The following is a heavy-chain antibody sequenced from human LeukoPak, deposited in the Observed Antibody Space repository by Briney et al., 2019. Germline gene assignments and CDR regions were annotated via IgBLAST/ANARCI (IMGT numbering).Heavy chain of an antibody. Sequence: ASVKVSCQASGYTFTSYGISWVRQAPGQGLEWMGWISAYNGNTNYAQKFQGRVTMTTDTSTSTAYMELRSLRSDDTAVYNCARLWTGDDAFDIWGQGTMVTVSS. CDR1: GYTFTSYG. D-gene: IGHD3/OR15-3a*01. J-gene: IGHJ3*02. V-gene: IGHV1-18*01. CDR2: ISAYNGNT. CDR3: ARLWTGDDAFDI.